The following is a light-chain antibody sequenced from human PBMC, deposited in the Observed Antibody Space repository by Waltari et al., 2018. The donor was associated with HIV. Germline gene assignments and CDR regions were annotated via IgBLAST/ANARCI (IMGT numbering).Light chain of an antibody. CDR2: EVN. V-gene: IGLV2-14*01. J-gene: IGLJ2*01. CDR1: SSDVGAYNY. CDR3: SSFGRGNTVL. Sequence: QSALTQPASVSGSPGQSITISCTGTSSDVGAYNYVSWYQQYPGKAPKVMMYEVNNRPSGVSDRFSGSKSGNTASLTSSGLQVEDEAVYFCSSFGRGNTVLFGGGTKVTVL.